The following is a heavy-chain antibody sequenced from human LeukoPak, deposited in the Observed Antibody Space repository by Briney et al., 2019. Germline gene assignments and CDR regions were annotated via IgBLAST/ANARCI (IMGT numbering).Heavy chain of an antibody. CDR3: ARGVEYSSSSSGVASDFDS. J-gene: IGHJ4*02. CDR1: GGSFSGYY. V-gene: IGHV4-34*01. Sequence: KASETLSLTCAVYGGSFSGYYWSWIRQPPGKGLEWIGEINHSGSTNYNPSLKSRVTISVDTSKNQFSLKLSSVTAADTAVYYCARGVEYSSSSSGVASDFDSWGQGTLVTVSS. D-gene: IGHD6-6*01. CDR2: INHSGST.